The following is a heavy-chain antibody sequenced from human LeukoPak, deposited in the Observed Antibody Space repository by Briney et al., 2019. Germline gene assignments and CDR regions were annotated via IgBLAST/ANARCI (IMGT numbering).Heavy chain of an antibody. CDR1: GFTFSSYS. D-gene: IGHD6-19*01. J-gene: IGHJ4*02. CDR3: ARDPTTGYSSGL. CDR2: ISSSSSYI. V-gene: IGHV3-21*01. Sequence: PGGSLRLPCAASGFTFSSYSMNWVRPAPGKGLDWVSSISSSSSYIYYADSVKGRFTISRDNAKNSLYLQMNSLRAEDTAVYYCARDPTTGYSSGLWGQGTLVTVSS.